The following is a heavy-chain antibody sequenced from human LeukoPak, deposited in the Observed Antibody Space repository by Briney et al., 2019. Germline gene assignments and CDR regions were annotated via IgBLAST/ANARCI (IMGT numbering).Heavy chain of an antibody. D-gene: IGHD2-8*01. V-gene: IGHV1-18*01. J-gene: IGHJ4*02. CDR2: ISAYNGNT. CDR3: ARYFGGGRATNGFDY. Sequence: ASVKVSCKASGYTFTSYGISWVRQAPGQGLEWMGWISAYNGNTDYAQKLQGRVTMTTDTSTSTAYMELRSLRSDDTAVYYCARYFGGGRATNGFDYWGQGTLVTVSS. CDR1: GYTFTSYG.